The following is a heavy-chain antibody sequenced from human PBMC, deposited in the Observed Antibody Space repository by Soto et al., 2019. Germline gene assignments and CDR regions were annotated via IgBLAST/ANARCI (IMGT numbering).Heavy chain of an antibody. Sequence: QVQLVESGGGVVQPGRSLRLSCAASGFTFSSYAMHWVRQAPGKGLEWVAVISYDGSNKYYADSVKGRFTISRDNSKNTLYPQMNSLRAEDTAVYYCAREDTCAYWGQGTLVTVSS. CDR3: AREDTCAY. CDR2: ISYDGSNK. J-gene: IGHJ4*02. CDR1: GFTFSSYA. D-gene: IGHD2-21*01. V-gene: IGHV3-30-3*01.